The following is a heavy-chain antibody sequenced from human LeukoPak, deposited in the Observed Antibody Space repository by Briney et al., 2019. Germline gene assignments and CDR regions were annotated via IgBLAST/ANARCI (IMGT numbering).Heavy chain of an antibody. D-gene: IGHD4-17*01. V-gene: IGHV3-74*01. CDR2: INSDGSST. J-gene: IGHJ4*02. CDR3: ARGPYDYGDYVSDY. Sequence: GGSLRLSCAASGFTFSSYWMHWVRQAPGKGLVWVSRINSDGSSTSYADSVKGRFTISRDNAKNTLYLQKNSLRAEDTAVYYCARGPYDYGDYVSDYWGQGTLVTVSS. CDR1: GFTFSSYW.